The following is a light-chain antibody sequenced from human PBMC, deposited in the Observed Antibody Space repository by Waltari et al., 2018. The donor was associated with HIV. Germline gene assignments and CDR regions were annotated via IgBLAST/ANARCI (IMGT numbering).Light chain of an antibody. V-gene: IGLV1-40*01. CDR1: SSNLGANSD. CDR2: GNI. Sequence: QSVLTPPPSVSGPPGPTVTIPCTGSSSNLGANSDVPGYQQLPGRAPKVLVYGNIYRPPGVPDRFSGSKSGTSASLAITGLQADDEGYYYCQSYDTRSSGFLVFGGGTKVTVL. CDR3: QSYDTRSSGFLV. J-gene: IGLJ3*02.